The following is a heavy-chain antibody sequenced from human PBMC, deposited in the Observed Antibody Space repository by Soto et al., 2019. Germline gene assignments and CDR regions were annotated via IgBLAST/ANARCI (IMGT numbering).Heavy chain of an antibody. D-gene: IGHD3-22*01. V-gene: IGHV3-21*01. CDR1: GFTFSSYS. CDR2: ISSSSSYI. Sequence: EVQLVESGGGLVKPGGSLRLSCAASGFTFSSYSMNWVRQAPGKGLEWVSAISSSSSYIYYAGSVKGRFTISRDNAKNSLYLQMKRLRAEDTAVYYCGRDTSGLRIVVESQDCGMDVWGQGTTVNVTS. J-gene: IGHJ6*02. CDR3: GRDTSGLRIVVESQDCGMDV.